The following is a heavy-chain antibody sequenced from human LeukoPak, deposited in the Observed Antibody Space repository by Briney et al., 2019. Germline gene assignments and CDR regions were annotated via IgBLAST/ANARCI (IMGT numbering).Heavy chain of an antibody. V-gene: IGHV3-66*01. CDR2: IYSGGST. J-gene: IGHJ4*02. Sequence: GGSLRLSCAASGFTVSSNYMSWVRQAPGKGLEWVSVIYSGGSTYYADSVKGRFTISRDNSKNTLYLQMNSLRAEDTAVYYCARDRYGDYPKRDYWGQGTLVTVSS. CDR3: ARDRYGDYPKRDY. D-gene: IGHD4-17*01. CDR1: GFTVSSNY.